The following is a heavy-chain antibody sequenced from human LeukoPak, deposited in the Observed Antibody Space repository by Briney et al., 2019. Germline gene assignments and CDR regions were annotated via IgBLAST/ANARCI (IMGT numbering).Heavy chain of an antibody. CDR1: GFTFSDYH. D-gene: IGHD2-8*01. CDR2: ISSSGTTM. V-gene: IGHV3-11*01. J-gene: IGHJ4*02. Sequence: PGGSLRLSCAASGFTFSDYHMDWIRQAPGKGLEWVSHISSSGTTMYYADSVKGRFTVSRDNSKNSLYLRMNSLRDEDTAVYYCVRATAVYYFDYWGQGTLVTVSS. CDR3: VRATAVYYFDY.